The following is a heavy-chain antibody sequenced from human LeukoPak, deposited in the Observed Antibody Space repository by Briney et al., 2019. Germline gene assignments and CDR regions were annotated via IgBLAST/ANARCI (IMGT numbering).Heavy chain of an antibody. CDR3: ATHTATGYSSGWSTRIDY. D-gene: IGHD6-19*01. CDR1: GGSVSSGSYY. V-gene: IGHV4-61*01. CDR2: IYYSGST. Sequence: PSETLSLTCTVSGGSVSSGSYYWSWIRQPPAKGLEWIGYIYYSGSTNYTPSLKSRVTISVDTSKNQFSLKLSSVSAADTAVYYCATHTATGYSSGWSTRIDYWGQGTLVTVSS. J-gene: IGHJ4*02.